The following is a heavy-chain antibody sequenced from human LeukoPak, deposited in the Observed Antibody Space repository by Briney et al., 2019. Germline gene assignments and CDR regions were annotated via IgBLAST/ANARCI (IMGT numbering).Heavy chain of an antibody. CDR3: AKDQGSYFSFDY. J-gene: IGHJ4*02. CDR2: ISSSSSTI. D-gene: IGHD3-10*01. V-gene: IGHV3-48*01. CDR1: GFTFSSYS. Sequence: TGGSLRLSYAASGFTFSSYSMNWVRQAPGKGLEWVSYISSSSSTIYYADSVKGRFTISRDNSKNTLYLQTNSLRAEDTAIYYCAKDQGSYFSFDYWGQGTLVTVSS.